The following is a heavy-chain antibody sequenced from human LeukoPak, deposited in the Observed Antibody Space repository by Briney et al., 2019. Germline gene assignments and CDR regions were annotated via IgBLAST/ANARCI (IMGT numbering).Heavy chain of an antibody. J-gene: IGHJ5*02. V-gene: IGHV3-23*01. CDR2: LSASGATT. Sequence: GGSLRLSCAASGFTFSSSAMSWVRQVPGKGLEWVSALSASGATTHYADSVKGRFTISRDNSKNTLYLQMNSLRAEDTAVYYCAKDSRGNYVAWLDPWGQGTLVTVSS. CDR3: AKDSRGNYVAWLDP. CDR1: GFTFSSSA. D-gene: IGHD4-11*01.